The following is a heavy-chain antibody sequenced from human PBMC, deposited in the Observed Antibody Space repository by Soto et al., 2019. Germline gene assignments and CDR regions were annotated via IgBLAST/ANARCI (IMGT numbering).Heavy chain of an antibody. CDR2: ISYDGSNK. CDR3: ARVRTTVSTQNYYYYGMDV. J-gene: IGHJ6*02. V-gene: IGHV3-30-3*01. D-gene: IGHD4-17*01. CDR1: GFTFSSYA. Sequence: GGSLRLSCAASGFTFSSYAMHWVRQAPGKGLEWVAVISYDGSNKYYADSVKGRFTISRDNSKNTLYLQMNSLRAEDTAVYYCARVRTTVSTQNYYYYGMDVWGQGTTVTVSS.